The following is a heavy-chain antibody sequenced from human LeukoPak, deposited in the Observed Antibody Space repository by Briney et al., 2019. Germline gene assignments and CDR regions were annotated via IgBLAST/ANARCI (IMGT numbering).Heavy chain of an antibody. CDR1: GYRFTSYD. CDR3: ARDGPTAASFDY. J-gene: IGHJ4*02. Sequence: ASVKVSCEASGYRFTSYDMHWVRQAPGQGLEWMGIINPSGGSTSYAQRFQGRVAMTRDTSTTTVYMEVNSLTSEDTAVYFCARDGPTAASFDYWGQGTLVTLST. CDR2: INPSGGST. V-gene: IGHV1-46*01. D-gene: IGHD2-2*01.